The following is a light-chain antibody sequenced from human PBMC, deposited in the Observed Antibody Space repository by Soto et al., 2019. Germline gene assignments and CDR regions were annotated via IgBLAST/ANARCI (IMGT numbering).Light chain of an antibody. CDR1: HSISSY. CDR2: AAS. Sequence: DIQMTQSPSSLSASVGDRVTITCRASHSISSYLNWYQQKPGKAPKLLIYAASSLQSGVPSRFSGSGSGTEFTLTISSLQSEDFATYYCQQSYSTPPITFGQGTRLEIK. V-gene: IGKV1-39*01. J-gene: IGKJ5*01. CDR3: QQSYSTPPIT.